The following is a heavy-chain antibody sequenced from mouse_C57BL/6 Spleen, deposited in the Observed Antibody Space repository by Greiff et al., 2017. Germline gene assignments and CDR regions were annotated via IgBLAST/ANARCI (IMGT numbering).Heavy chain of an antibody. J-gene: IGHJ3*01. Sequence: QVQLQQPGAELVRPGSSVKLSCKASGYTFTSYWMHWVKQRPIQGLEWIGNIDPSDSETHYTQKFKDKATLTVAKSSSTAYMQLSIQTSEDSAVYDCARSYGSSYWFAYGGQGTLVTVSA. CDR1: GYTFTSYW. CDR3: ARSYGSSYWFAY. D-gene: IGHD1-1*01. V-gene: IGHV1-52*01. CDR2: IDPSDSET.